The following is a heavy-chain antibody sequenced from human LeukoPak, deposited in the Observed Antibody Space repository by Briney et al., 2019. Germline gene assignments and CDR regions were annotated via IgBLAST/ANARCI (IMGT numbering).Heavy chain of an antibody. V-gene: IGHV4-4*09. J-gene: IGHJ4*02. CDR3: ARLAGIYFDY. CDR2: IYTSGST. CDR1: GGSISSYY. D-gene: IGHD6-19*01. Sequence: SGTLSLTCTVSGGSISSYYWSWIRRPPGKGLEWIGYIYTSGSTNYNPSLKSRVTISVDTSKNQFSLKLSSVTAADTAVYYCARLAGIYFDYWGQGTLVTVSS.